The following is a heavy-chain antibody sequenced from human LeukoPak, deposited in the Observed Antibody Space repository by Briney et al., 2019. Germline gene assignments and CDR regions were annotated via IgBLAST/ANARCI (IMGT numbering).Heavy chain of an antibody. CDR2: ISYSGSA. J-gene: IGHJ4*02. CDR3: ARATGYYFDY. Sequence: SETPSLTCTVSGGSISSYYWSWIRQPPGKGLEWIAYISYSGSADYNPSLKGRVTISVDTSKNQFSLKLSSVTAADTAVYYCARATGYYFDYWGQGTLVTVS. V-gene: IGHV4-59*01. CDR1: GGSISSYY. D-gene: IGHD1-14*01.